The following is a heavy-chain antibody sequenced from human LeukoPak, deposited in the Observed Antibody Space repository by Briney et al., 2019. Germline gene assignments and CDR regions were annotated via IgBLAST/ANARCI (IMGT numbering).Heavy chain of an antibody. CDR2: ISAYNGDT. V-gene: IGHV1-18*01. J-gene: IGHJ5*02. Sequence: ASVKVSCKASGYTFTNSGISWVRQAPGQGLEWMAWISAYNGDTRYAQKFQGRVILTTDTSATTAYMELRDLRSDDTALYYCARDACVSCGGDCCHDPWGQGTLVTVSS. CDR3: ARDACVSCGGDCCHDP. D-gene: IGHD2-21*02. CDR1: GYTFTNSG.